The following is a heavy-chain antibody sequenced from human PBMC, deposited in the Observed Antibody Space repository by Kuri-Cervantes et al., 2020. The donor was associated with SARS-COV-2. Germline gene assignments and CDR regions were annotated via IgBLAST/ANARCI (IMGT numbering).Heavy chain of an antibody. J-gene: IGHJ4*02. CDR3: ARGGGYCSTTSCYVNY. D-gene: IGHD2-2*01. CDR1: GFTFSGHW. CDR2: INPDGSYT. Sequence: GGSLRLSCAASGFTFSGHWIHWVRQAPGKGLVWVSRINPDGSYTNNADSVKGRFTISRDNAKNSLYLQMDSLRAEDTAVYYCARGGGYCSTTSCYVNYWGQGTLVTVSS. V-gene: IGHV3-74*01.